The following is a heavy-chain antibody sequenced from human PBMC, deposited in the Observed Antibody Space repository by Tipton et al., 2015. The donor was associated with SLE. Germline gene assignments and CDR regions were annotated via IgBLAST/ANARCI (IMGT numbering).Heavy chain of an antibody. CDR2: INSDGSST. J-gene: IGHJ3*02. CDR3: ARGGYYSLTFFDI. D-gene: IGHD3-10*01. V-gene: IGHV3-74*01. Sequence: SLRLSCAASGFTLSRYWMHWVRQAPGKGLVWVSRINSDGSSTNYADSVKGRFTISRDNAKNTLYLQMSSLRAEDTAVYYCARGGYYSLTFFDIWGQGTMVTVSS. CDR1: GFTLSRYW.